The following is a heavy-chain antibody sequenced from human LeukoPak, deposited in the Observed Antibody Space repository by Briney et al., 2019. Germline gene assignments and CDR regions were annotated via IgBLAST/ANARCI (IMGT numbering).Heavy chain of an antibody. CDR3: ATECAFPTSSPPAY. D-gene: IGHD2/OR15-2a*01. V-gene: IGHV3-7*03. J-gene: IGHJ4*02. CDR2: IKHDGSET. CDR1: GFTFTTYW. Sequence: GGSLRLSCAASGFTFTTYWMSRGRQAPGKGPEWVAHIKHDGSETYYLDSVKGRFTISRDNAKNSLYLQMSSRRADDTAVYYCATECAFPTSSPPAYWGQGTRVTVSS.